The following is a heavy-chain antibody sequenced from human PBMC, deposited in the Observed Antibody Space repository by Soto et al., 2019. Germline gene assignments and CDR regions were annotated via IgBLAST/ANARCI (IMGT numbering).Heavy chain of an antibody. V-gene: IGHV4-31*03. D-gene: IGHD1-26*01. CDR3: ARVWGINWFDP. CDR1: GGSISSGGYY. CDR2: IYYSGRT. Sequence: QVQLQESGPGLVKPSQTLSLTCTVSGGSISSGGYYWRWIRQHPGKGLEWIGYIYYSGRTYYNPSLKSRVTISVDTSKNQFYLKLSSVTAADTDVYYCARVWGINWFDPWCQGRLVTVSS. J-gene: IGHJ5*02.